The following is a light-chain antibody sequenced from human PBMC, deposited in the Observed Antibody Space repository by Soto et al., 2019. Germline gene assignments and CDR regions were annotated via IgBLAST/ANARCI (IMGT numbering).Light chain of an antibody. Sequence: DFQMTQSPSSLSASVGNRVTITCRASQSISTYLNWYQKKPGKAPNLLIYDASRLQSGVPSRFSGSGGGTDFTLSISSVQPEDFATYFCQQSYMDPITFGQGTRLEI. V-gene: IGKV1-39*01. J-gene: IGKJ5*01. CDR2: DAS. CDR1: QSISTY. CDR3: QQSYMDPIT.